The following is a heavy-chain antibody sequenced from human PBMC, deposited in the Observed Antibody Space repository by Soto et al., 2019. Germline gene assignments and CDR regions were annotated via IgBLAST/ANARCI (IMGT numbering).Heavy chain of an antibody. CDR1: GGSISSAGYS. J-gene: IGHJ6*02. V-gene: IGHV4-30-2*01. D-gene: IGHD2-8*02. Sequence: PWETLSLTCVVSGGSISSAGYSWRWVRQPQGKGLEWIGYMYHSGSFYYKPSLKSRVTISIDKSKNQLSLKLSSVTAADTAVYYCARGGYCTGGICYYYYGLDVWGQGITVTVSS. CDR3: ARGGYCTGGICYYYYGLDV. CDR2: MYHSGSF.